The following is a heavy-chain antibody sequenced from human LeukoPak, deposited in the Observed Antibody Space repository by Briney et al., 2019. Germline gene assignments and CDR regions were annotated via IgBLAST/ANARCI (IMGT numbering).Heavy chain of an antibody. CDR1: GFTFSSYS. Sequence: GGSLRLSCAASGFTFSSYSMNWVRQAPGKGLEWASSISSSSSYIYYADSVKGRFTISRDNAKNSLYLQMNSLRAEDTAVYYCARAPTGIAAAGDYWGQGTLVTVSS. V-gene: IGHV3-21*01. CDR2: ISSSSSYI. D-gene: IGHD6-13*01. J-gene: IGHJ4*02. CDR3: ARAPTGIAAAGDY.